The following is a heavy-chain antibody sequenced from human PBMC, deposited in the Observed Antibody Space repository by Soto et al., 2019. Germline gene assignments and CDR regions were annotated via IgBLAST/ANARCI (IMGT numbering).Heavy chain of an antibody. Sequence: SVKVSCKASGYTFTGYYMHWVRQAPGQGLEWMGWINPNSGGTNYAQKFQGWVTMTRDTSISTAYMELSRLRSDDTAVYYCARIAGEDPYNWFDPWGQGTLVTVSS. V-gene: IGHV1-2*04. CDR2: INPNSGGT. CDR3: ARIAGEDPYNWFDP. D-gene: IGHD3-16*01. CDR1: GYTFTGYY. J-gene: IGHJ5*02.